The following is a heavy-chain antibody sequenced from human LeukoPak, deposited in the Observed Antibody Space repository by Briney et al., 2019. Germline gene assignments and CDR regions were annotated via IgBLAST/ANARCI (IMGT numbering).Heavy chain of an antibody. CDR1: GFTFSSYW. J-gene: IGHJ5*02. CDR3: ARDRKYYDFWSGRGGNWFDP. CDR2: IKQDGSEK. Sequence: GGSLRLSCAASGFTFSSYWMSWVRQAPGKGREWVAHIKQDGSEKYYVDSVKGRFTISRDNAKNSLYLQMNSLRAEDTAVYYCARDRKYYDFWSGRGGNWFDPWGQGTLVTVSS. D-gene: IGHD3-3*01. V-gene: IGHV3-7*01.